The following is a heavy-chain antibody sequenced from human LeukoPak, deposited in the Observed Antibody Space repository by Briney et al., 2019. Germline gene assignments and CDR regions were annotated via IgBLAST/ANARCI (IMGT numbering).Heavy chain of an antibody. Sequence: SETLSLTCTVSGGSIGSGDYYWSWIRQPPGKGLEWIGYIYYSGSTYYNPSLQGRVTISVDTSKNQFSLKLSSVTAADTAVYYCARLTGYFHYWGQGTLVTVSS. V-gene: IGHV4-30-4*01. J-gene: IGHJ4*02. D-gene: IGHD3-9*01. CDR1: GGSIGSGDYY. CDR2: IYYSGST. CDR3: ARLTGYFHY.